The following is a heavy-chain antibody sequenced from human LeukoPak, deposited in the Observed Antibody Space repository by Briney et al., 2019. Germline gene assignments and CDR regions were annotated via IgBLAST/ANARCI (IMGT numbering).Heavy chain of an antibody. CDR2: IYYSGST. V-gene: IGHV4-59*01. CDR1: GGSISSYY. D-gene: IGHD1-26*01. J-gene: IGHJ4*02. CDR3: ARDYSGSHDY. Sequence: SETLSLTCTVSGGSISSYYWSWIRQPPGKRLEWIGYIYYSGSTNYNPSLKSRVTISVDTSKNQFSLKLSSVTAADTAVYYCARDYSGSHDYWGQGTLVTVSS.